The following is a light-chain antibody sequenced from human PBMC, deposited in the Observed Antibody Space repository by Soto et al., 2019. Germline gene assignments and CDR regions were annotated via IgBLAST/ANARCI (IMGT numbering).Light chain of an antibody. CDR3: CSYAGSSAWV. J-gene: IGLJ3*02. V-gene: IGLV2-23*01. Sequence: QSALTQPASVSGSPGQSITISCTGTSSDVGSYNLVSWYQQHPGKAPKLMIYEGSKRPSGVSNRFSGSKSGNPASLTISGPQAEDEADYYCCSYAGSSAWVFGGGTKLTVL. CDR1: SSDVGSYNL. CDR2: EGS.